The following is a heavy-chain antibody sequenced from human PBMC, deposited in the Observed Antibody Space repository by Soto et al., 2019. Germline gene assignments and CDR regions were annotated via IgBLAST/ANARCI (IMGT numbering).Heavy chain of an antibody. CDR1: GFTFSSFW. Sequence: EVQLVESGGGLVQPGGSLRLSCAASGFTFSSFWMHWVRQAPGEGLVWVSRINSDGSNTNYADSVKGGVTISGDNAKNPLYLQMNSLRAEDTAVYSGARGGVPAAMSYWGQGTLVTVSS. D-gene: IGHD2-2*01. CDR3: ARGGVPAAMSY. CDR2: INSDGSNT. J-gene: IGHJ4*02. V-gene: IGHV3-74*01.